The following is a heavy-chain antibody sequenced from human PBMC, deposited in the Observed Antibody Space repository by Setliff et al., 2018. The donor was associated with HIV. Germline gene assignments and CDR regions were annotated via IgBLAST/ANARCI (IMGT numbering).Heavy chain of an antibody. CDR1: GYTFTSYD. D-gene: IGHD4-17*01. V-gene: IGHV1-18*01. CDR2: MSTYNGNT. J-gene: IGHJ4*02. CDR3: ARHRKDDYFLTAYFDS. Sequence: EASVKVSCKASGYTFTSYDISWVRQAPGQGLEWMGWMSTYNGNTNYAQKVQGRVTMTTDTSTSTAYMELRSLRSDDTAVYYCARHRKDDYFLTAYFDSLGQGALVTVSS.